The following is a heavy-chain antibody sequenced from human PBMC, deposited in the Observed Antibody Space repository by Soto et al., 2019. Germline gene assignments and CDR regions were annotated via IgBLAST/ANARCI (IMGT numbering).Heavy chain of an antibody. CDR1: GGSISSYY. J-gene: IGHJ4*02. CDR3: ARRYVGTLDY. Sequence: QVQLQESGPGLVKPSETLSLTCTVSGGSISSYYWSWIRQPPGKGLEWIGYIYYSGSTKYNPSLKSRVTISVDTSKNQFSLKLSSVTAADTAVYYCARRYVGTLDYWGQGTLVTFSS. CDR2: IYYSGST. D-gene: IGHD3-16*01. V-gene: IGHV4-59*08.